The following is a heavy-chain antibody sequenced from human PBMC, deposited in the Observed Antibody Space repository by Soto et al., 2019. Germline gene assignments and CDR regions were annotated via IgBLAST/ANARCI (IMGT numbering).Heavy chain of an antibody. Sequence: SETLSLTCAVYGGSFSGYYWSWIRQPPGKGLEWIGEINHSGSTNYNPSLKSRVTISVDTSKNQFSLKLSSVTAADTAVYYCARGRSTYYDFWGGYYTAQDYGYYYGMDVWGQGTTVTVSS. CDR3: ARGRSTYYDFWGGYYTAQDYGYYYGMDV. J-gene: IGHJ6*02. V-gene: IGHV4-34*01. CDR2: INHSGST. CDR1: GGSFSGYY. D-gene: IGHD3-3*01.